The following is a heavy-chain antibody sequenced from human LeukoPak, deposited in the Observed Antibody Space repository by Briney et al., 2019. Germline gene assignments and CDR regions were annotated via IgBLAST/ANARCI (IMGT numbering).Heavy chain of an antibody. CDR1: GFTFSSYE. CDR3: ARWYYDSSGYYAIGGFFDY. CDR2: ISSSGSTI. D-gene: IGHD3-22*01. Sequence: GGSLRLSCAASGFTFSSYEMNWVRQAPGKGLEWVSYISSSGSTIYYADSVKGRFTISRDNAKNSLYLQMNSLRAEDTAVYYCARWYYDSSGYYAIGGFFDYWGQGTLVTVSS. J-gene: IGHJ4*02. V-gene: IGHV3-48*03.